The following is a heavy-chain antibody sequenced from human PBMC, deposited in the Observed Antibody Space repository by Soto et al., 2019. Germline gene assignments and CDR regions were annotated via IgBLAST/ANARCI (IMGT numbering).Heavy chain of an antibody. Sequence: QVQLVQSGAEVKKPGSSVKVSCKASGGIFSTYAISWLRQAPGQGLEWMGGIIPIFGTPNYAQRFQGRVTITSDESTSTAYMERSRLRSEDTAVYYCARDRDDYGSGNYYNRIDFWGQVTLVTVSS. CDR3: ARDRDDYGSGNYYNRIDF. CDR2: IIPIFGTP. V-gene: IGHV1-69*01. D-gene: IGHD3-10*01. CDR1: GGIFSTYA. J-gene: IGHJ4*02.